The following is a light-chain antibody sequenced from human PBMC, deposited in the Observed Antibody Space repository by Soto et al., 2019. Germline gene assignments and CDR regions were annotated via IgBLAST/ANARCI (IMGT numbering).Light chain of an antibody. J-gene: IGKJ3*01. CDR1: QDIRTS. V-gene: IGKV1-33*01. CDR2: GAS. Sequence: DFQMTQSPSSLSASVGARVSITCQASQDIRTSLSWFQQKPGRAPKLLIYGASNLETGVPSRFRGSGSGTDFTFTISSLQPEDIATYYCQQYDNLPPFTFGPGTKVDIK. CDR3: QQYDNLPPFT.